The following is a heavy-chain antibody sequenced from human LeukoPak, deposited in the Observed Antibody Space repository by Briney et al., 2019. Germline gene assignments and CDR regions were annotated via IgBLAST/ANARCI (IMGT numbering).Heavy chain of an antibody. CDR2: IYYNGNT. J-gene: IGHJ3*01. CDR3: VRNFDSYNAFDV. CDR1: GGSITIGGYY. V-gene: IGHV4-31*03. Sequence: SQTLSLTCTVFGGSITIGGYYWSWIRQHPGKGLEWIGYIYYNGNTYYNPSLKSRLTISGDTSENQFSLKLSSVTAADTAVYYCVRNFDSYNAFDVWGQGTMVTVSS. D-gene: IGHD3-22*01.